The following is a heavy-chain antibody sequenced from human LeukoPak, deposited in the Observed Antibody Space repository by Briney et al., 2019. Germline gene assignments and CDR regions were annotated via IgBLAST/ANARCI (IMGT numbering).Heavy chain of an antibody. Sequence: SETLSLTCTVSGYSITSAYYWGWIGKPPGKGLEWIGSFFLKGGAYYNPSLKSRVTISVDTSKNQFSLTLSSVTAADTAVYYCAKSNGYGLVDIWGQGTMVTVSS. CDR1: GYSITSAYY. V-gene: IGHV4-38-2*02. J-gene: IGHJ3*02. CDR3: AKSNGYGLVDI. D-gene: IGHD3-10*01. CDR2: FFLKGGA.